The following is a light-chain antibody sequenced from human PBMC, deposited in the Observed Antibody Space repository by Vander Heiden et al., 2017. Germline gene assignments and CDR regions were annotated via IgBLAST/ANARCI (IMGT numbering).Light chain of an antibody. CDR2: DAT. J-gene: IGKJ5*01. Sequence: DIQMTQSPSSLSASVGDRVTLTCQASQDISNYLNWYQQKPGKAPKLLIDDATNLETGVPSRFSGSGSGTDFTFTISSLQPEDIATYYCQQYDNLPITFGQGTRLEIK. V-gene: IGKV1-33*01. CDR1: QDISNY. CDR3: QQYDNLPIT.